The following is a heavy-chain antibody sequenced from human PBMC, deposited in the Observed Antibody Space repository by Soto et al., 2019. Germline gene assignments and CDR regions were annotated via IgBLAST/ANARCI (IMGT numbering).Heavy chain of an antibody. CDR1: GFTFSGSA. Sequence: EVQLVESGGGLVQPGGSLKLSCAASGFTFSGSAMHWVRQASGKGLEWVGRIRSKANSYATAYAASVKGRFTISRDDSKATAYLQMNSLKTEDTAVYYCTRRASNGMDVWGQGTTVTVSS. CDR3: TRRASNGMDV. V-gene: IGHV3-73*01. J-gene: IGHJ6*02. CDR2: IRSKANSYAT.